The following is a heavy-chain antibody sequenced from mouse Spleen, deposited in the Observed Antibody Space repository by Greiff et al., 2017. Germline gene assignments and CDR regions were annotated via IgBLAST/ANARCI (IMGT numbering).Heavy chain of an antibody. D-gene: IGHD1-1*01. J-gene: IGHJ2*01. V-gene: IGHV1-63*01. Sequence: VQLQESGAELVRPGTSVKISCKASGYTFTNYWLGWVKQRPGHGLEWIGDIYPGGGYTNYNEKFKGKATLTADKSSSTAYMELRSLTSEDSAVYFCARWDYYDGSYYFDYWGQGTTLTVSS. CDR2: IYPGGGYT. CDR1: GYTFTNYW. CDR3: ARWDYYDGSYYFDY.